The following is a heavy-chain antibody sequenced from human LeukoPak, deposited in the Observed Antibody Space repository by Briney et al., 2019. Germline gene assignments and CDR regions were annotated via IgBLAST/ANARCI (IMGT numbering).Heavy chain of an antibody. D-gene: IGHD1-26*01. CDR1: GFTFSSYG. Sequence: GGSLRLSCAASGFTFSSYGMHWVRQAPGKGLEWVANIKEDGSEKNYVDSVKGRFTISRDNAKNSLYLQMNTLRAEDTAVYYCGRSGIVTTAVPFWGQGTLVTVSS. V-gene: IGHV3-7*01. CDR3: GRSGIVTTAVPF. J-gene: IGHJ4*02. CDR2: IKEDGSEK.